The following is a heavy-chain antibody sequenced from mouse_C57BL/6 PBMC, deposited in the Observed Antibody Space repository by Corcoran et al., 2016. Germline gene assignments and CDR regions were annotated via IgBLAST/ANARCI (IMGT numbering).Heavy chain of an antibody. D-gene: IGHD2-1*01. V-gene: IGHV1-76*01. CDR1: GYTFTDYY. CDR2: IYPGSGNT. J-gene: IGHJ1*03. CDR3: ARGGFHGNPLYFDE. Sequence: QVQLKQSGAELVRPGASVKLSCKASGYTFTDYYINWVKQRPGQGLEWIARIYPGSGNTYYNEKFKGKATLTAEKSSSTAYMQLSSLTSEDSAVYFYARGGFHGNPLYFDEWGTGTTVTVSS.